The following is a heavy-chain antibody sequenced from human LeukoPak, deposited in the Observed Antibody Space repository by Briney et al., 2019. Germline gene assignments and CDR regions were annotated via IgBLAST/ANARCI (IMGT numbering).Heavy chain of an antibody. J-gene: IGHJ4*02. CDR3: ARPYSSGWTTGY. CDR2: INPNSGGT. D-gene: IGHD6-19*01. V-gene: IGHV1-2*02. Sequence: ASVKVSCKASGYTFTSYGISWVRQAPGQGLEWMGWINPNSGGTNFAQKFQGRVTMTRDTSISTAYMELSRLRSDDTAVYYCARPYSSGWTTGYWGQGTLVTVSS. CDR1: GYTFTSYG.